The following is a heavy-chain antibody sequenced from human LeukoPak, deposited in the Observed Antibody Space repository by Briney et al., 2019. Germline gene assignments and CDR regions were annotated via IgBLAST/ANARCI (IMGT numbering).Heavy chain of an antibody. Sequence: SETLSLTCAVYGGSFSGYYWSWIRQPPGKGLEWIGEINHSGSTNYNPSLKSRVTISVDTSKNQFSLKLSSVTAADTAVYYCARNWVYSSGKIDYWGQGTLVTVSS. CDR1: GGSFSGYY. CDR3: ARNWVYSSGKIDY. CDR2: INHSGST. D-gene: IGHD3-10*01. V-gene: IGHV4-34*01. J-gene: IGHJ4*02.